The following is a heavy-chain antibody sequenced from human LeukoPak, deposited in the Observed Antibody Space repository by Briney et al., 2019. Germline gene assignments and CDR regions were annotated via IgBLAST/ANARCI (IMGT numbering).Heavy chain of an antibody. D-gene: IGHD3-10*02. CDR3: AELGITMIGGV. J-gene: IGHJ6*04. CDR1: GFTVNSYE. V-gene: IGHV3-48*03. Sequence: PGRSLRLSCAASGFTVNSYEMNWVRQAPGKGLEWVSYISSSGSTIYYADSVKGRFTISRDNAKNSLYLQMNSLRAEDTAVYYCAELGITMIGGVWGKGTTVTISS. CDR2: ISSSGSTI.